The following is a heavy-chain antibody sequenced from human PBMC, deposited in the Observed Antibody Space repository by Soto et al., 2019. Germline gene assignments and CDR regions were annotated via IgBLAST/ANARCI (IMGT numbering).Heavy chain of an antibody. V-gene: IGHV4-59*12. CDR3: ARGGRYSCSWYRGIDWFDP. D-gene: IGHD6-13*01. J-gene: IGHJ5*02. CDR2: IHDTGST. CDR1: GVSISDYF. Sequence: SETLSLTCTVSGVSISDYFWVWMRQPPGKGLEWIGYIHDTGSTNYNPSLKSRVTMSVDTSKNQFSLKLSSVTAADTAVYYCARGGRYSCSWYRGIDWFDPWGQGTLVTVSS.